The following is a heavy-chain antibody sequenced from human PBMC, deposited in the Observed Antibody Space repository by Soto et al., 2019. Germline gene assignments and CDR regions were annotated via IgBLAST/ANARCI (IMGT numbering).Heavy chain of an antibody. CDR1: GYTFTSYY. J-gene: IGHJ4*02. V-gene: IGHV1-46*03. CDR3: ASQVVGYCSSTSCDY. Sequence: ASVKVSCKASGYTFTSYYMHWVRQAPGQGLEWMGIINPSGGSTSYAQKFQGRVTMTRDTSTSTVYMELSSLRSEDTAAYYCASQVVGYCSSTSCDYWGQGTLVTVSS. D-gene: IGHD2-2*01. CDR2: INPSGGST.